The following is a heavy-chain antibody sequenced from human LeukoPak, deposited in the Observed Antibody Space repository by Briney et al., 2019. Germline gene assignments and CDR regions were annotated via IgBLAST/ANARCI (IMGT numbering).Heavy chain of an antibody. D-gene: IGHD6-13*01. CDR2: IRSDGSNK. CDR1: GFTFSSYE. CDR3: AKDLSRSPDY. V-gene: IGHV3-30*02. Sequence: PGGSLRLSCAASGFTFSSYEMNWVRQAPGKGLEWVAFIRSDGSNKYYGDSVKGRFTISRDNSKNTLYLQMNSLRAEDTAVYYCAKDLSRSPDYWGQGTLVTVSS. J-gene: IGHJ4*02.